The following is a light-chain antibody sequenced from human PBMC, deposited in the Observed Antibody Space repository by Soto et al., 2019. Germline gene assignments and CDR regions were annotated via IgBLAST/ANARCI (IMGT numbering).Light chain of an antibody. J-gene: IGKJ5*01. V-gene: IGKV1-39*01. CDR3: QQSYXTXIT. CDR2: AAS. Sequence: DIQMTQSPSSLSASVGDRVTITCRASQSISSYLNWYQQKPGKAPKLLIYAASSLQSGVPSRFSGSGSGTDFTLTISSLQPEDFATXXXQQSYXTXITXGQGTRLEIK. CDR1: QSISSY.